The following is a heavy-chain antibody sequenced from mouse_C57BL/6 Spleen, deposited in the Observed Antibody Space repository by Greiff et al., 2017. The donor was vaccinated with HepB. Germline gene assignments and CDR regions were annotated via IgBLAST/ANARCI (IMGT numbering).Heavy chain of an antibody. D-gene: IGHD1-1*01. J-gene: IGHJ2*01. CDR2: ISDGGSYT. Sequence: EVMLVESGGGLVKPGGSLKLSCAASGFTFSSYAMSWVRQTPEKRLEWVATISDGGSYTYYPDNVKGRFTISRDNAKNNLYLQMSHLKSEDTAMYYCARDSVITTVVVFDYWGQGTTLTVSS. CDR1: GFTFSSYA. V-gene: IGHV5-4*01. CDR3: ARDSVITTVVVFDY.